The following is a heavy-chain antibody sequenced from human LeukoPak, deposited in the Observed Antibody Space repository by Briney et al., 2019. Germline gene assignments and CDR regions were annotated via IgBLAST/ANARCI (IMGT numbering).Heavy chain of an antibody. D-gene: IGHD2-15*01. J-gene: IGHJ6*02. Sequence: GRSLRLSCAASGFTFSSYGMHWVRQAPGKGLEWVAVIWYDGSNKYYADSVKGRFTISRDNSKNTPYLQMNSLRAEDTAVYYCARDGCSGGSCNYYYYGMDVWGQGTTVTVSS. CDR2: IWYDGSNK. V-gene: IGHV3-33*01. CDR1: GFTFSSYG. CDR3: ARDGCSGGSCNYYYYGMDV.